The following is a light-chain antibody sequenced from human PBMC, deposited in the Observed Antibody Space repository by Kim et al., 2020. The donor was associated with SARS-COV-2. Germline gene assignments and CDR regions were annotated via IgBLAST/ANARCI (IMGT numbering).Light chain of an antibody. Sequence: VSPGEGVTLSCRASQDVSSNLAWYQQKPGQAPRLLVYGASTRATDIPARFSGSGSGTEFTLTISSLQSVDFAVYYCQHYDSWPSTFGQGTKVDIK. J-gene: IGKJ1*01. CDR2: GAS. CDR1: QDVSSN. CDR3: QHYDSWPST. V-gene: IGKV3-15*01.